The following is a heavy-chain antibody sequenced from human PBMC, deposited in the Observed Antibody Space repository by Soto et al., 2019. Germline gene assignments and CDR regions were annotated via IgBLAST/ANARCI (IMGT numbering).Heavy chain of an antibody. CDR2: ISSSSSYT. J-gene: IGHJ4*02. CDR1: GFTFSDYY. CDR3: ARGLYDIWGYYFDY. V-gene: IGHV3-11*06. Sequence: QVQLVESGGGLVKPGGSLRLSCAASGFTFSDYYMSWIRQAPGKGLEWVSYISSSSSYTNYADSVKGRFTISRDNAKNSLYLQMNSMRAEDTAVYYCARGLYDIWGYYFDYWGQGTLVTVSS. D-gene: IGHD3-9*01.